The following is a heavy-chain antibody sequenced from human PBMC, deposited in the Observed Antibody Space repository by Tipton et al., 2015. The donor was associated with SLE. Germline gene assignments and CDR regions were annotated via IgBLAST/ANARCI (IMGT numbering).Heavy chain of an antibody. CDR2: IYSSGST. D-gene: IGHD3-10*01. J-gene: IGHJ1*01. CDR1: GGSISSYY. V-gene: IGHV4-59*01. Sequence: TLSLTCTVSGGSISSYYWSWIRQPPGKGLEWIGYIYSSGSTNYNPSLKSRVTISVDTSKNQFSLKLSSVTVADTAVYYCARVRGRGYFQHWGQGTLVTVSS. CDR3: ARVRGRGYFQH.